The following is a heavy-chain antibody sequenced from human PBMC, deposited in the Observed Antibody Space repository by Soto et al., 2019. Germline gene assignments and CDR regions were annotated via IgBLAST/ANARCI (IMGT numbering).Heavy chain of an antibody. CDR2: ITNRGTHT. CDR3: ARAHEVAWFDS. CDR1: GFSFSSYT. J-gene: IGHJ5*01. V-gene: IGHV3-21*01. Sequence: GGSLRLSCTASGFSFSSYTMNWVRQAPGKGLQWVSSITNRGTHTYSADSVKGRFTISRDNDKNSLYLQMNNLRAEDTAIYFCARAHEVAWFDSWGLGTLVTVSS. D-gene: IGHD2-15*01.